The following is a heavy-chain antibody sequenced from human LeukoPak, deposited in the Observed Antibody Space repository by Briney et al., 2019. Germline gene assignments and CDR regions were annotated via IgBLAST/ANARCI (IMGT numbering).Heavy chain of an antibody. D-gene: IGHD6-19*01. Sequence: KPGGSLRLSCAASGFTFSSYSMNWVRQAPGKGLEWVSSISSSSSYIYYADSVKGRFTISRDNAKNSLYLQMNSLRAEDTAVYYCARGGYSSGWYAGGFDYWGQGTLVTVSS. CDR3: ARGGYSSGWYAGGFDY. V-gene: IGHV3-21*01. CDR2: ISSSSSYI. CDR1: GFTFSSYS. J-gene: IGHJ4*02.